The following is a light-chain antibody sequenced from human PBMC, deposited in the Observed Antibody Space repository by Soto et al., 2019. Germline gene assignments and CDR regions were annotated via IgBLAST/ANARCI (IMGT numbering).Light chain of an antibody. CDR1: EGIRDD. Sequence: ATQMTQSPSSLSASVGDRVTITCRASEGIRDDLGWYQQKPGKAPNLLIYGASSLQSGVPSRFSGSGSGTYFTLTISSLQPEDSATYYCLQDYHYPWTFGQGTKVENK. V-gene: IGKV1-6*01. CDR3: LQDYHYPWT. CDR2: GAS. J-gene: IGKJ1*01.